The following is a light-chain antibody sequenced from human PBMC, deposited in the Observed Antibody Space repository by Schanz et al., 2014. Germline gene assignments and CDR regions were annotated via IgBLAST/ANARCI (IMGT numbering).Light chain of an antibody. V-gene: IGKV3D-15*01. J-gene: IGKJ1*01. CDR1: QSVGSK. CDR3: QQYDTFPRT. Sequence: EIVMTQSPATLSVSPGERATLSCGASQSVGSKLAWYQQKPGQAPRLLIYGASNRATGIPARFSGSGSGTDFTLTISSLEPEDFATFYCQQYDTFPRTFGQGTKVEIK. CDR2: GAS.